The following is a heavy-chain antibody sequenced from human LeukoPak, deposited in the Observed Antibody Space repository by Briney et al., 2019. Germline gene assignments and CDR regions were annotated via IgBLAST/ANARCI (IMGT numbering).Heavy chain of an antibody. CDR2: ISSSSSTI. CDR3: ARDLYSSSWYPTPDY. J-gene: IGHJ4*02. CDR1: GFTFSSYS. Sequence: GGSLRLSCAASGFTFSSYSMNWVRQAPGKGLEWDSYISSSSSTIYYADSVKGRFTISRDNAKNSLYLQMNSLRAEDTAVYYCARDLYSSSWYPTPDYWGQGTLVTVSS. V-gene: IGHV3-48*01. D-gene: IGHD6-13*01.